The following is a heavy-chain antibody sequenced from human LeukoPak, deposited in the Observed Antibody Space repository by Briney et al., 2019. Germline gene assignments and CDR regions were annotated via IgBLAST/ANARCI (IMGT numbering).Heavy chain of an antibody. V-gene: IGHV3-21*01. J-gene: IGHJ4*02. D-gene: IGHD6-6*01. CDR3: ARESIAARQYYY. CDR1: GFTFSSYS. Sequence: GGSLRLSCAASGFTFSSYSMNWVRQAPGKGLEWVSSISSSSSYIYYADSVKGRFTISRDNAKNSLYLQMNSLRAEDTAVYYCARESIAARQYYYWGQGTLVTVSS. CDR2: ISSSSSYI.